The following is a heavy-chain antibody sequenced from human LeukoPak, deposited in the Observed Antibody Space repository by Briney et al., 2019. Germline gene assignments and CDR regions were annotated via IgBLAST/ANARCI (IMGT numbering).Heavy chain of an antibody. CDR3: ARPHRDSSSWYLDAFDV. CDR2: ISYDGSNK. Sequence: GGSLRLSCAASRFTFSTYAIHWVGHAPGKGLEWVAVISYDGSNKYYADSVKGRFTISRDNSKNTLYLQMNSLRAEDTAVYYCARPHRDSSSWYLDAFDVWGQGTMVTVSS. D-gene: IGHD6-13*01. J-gene: IGHJ3*01. V-gene: IGHV3-30*04. CDR1: RFTFSTYA.